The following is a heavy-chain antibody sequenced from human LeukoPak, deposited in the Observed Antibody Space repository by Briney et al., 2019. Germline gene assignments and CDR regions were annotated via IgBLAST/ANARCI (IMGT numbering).Heavy chain of an antibody. CDR3: ANVLVLVSANRYYFDY. D-gene: IGHD2-15*01. CDR2: ISGSGNST. V-gene: IGHV3-23*01. J-gene: IGHJ4*02. Sequence: PGGSLRLSCAASGLTFSGSAMSWVRQAPGKGLEWVSLISGSGNSTYYADSVKGRFTISRDNSNNMLYLQMNSLRAEDTAIYYCANVLVLVSANRYYFDYWGQGTLVTVSS. CDR1: GLTFSGSA.